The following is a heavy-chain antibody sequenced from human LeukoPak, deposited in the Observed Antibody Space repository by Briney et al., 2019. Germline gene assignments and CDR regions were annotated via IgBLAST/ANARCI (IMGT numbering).Heavy chain of an antibody. V-gene: IGHV4-59*01. Sequence: SETLSLTCTVSGGSISSYFWSWIRQSPGKGLEWIGYIYYTGSTNYNPSLKSRITISVDTSKNQFSLKLSSVTAADTAVYYCARLRRDFWSGYRTLSYYYYYMDVWGKGTTVTVSS. CDR1: GGSISSYF. CDR2: IYYTGST. D-gene: IGHD3-3*01. J-gene: IGHJ6*03. CDR3: ARLRRDFWSGYRTLSYYYYYMDV.